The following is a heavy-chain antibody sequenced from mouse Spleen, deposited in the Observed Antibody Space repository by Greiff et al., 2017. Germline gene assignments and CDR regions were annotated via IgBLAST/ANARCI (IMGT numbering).Heavy chain of an antibody. V-gene: IGHV5-9*04. CDR3: ARHVGGDGYFDY. CDR2: ISSGGGNT. CDR1: GFTFSSYT. D-gene: IGHD2-3*01. J-gene: IGHJ4*01. Sequence: EVQVVESGGGLVKPGGSLKLSCAASGFTFSSYTMSWVRQTPAKRLEWVATISSGGGNTYYPDSVKGRFTISRDNARNTLYLQMSSLRSEDTAMYYCARHVGGDGYFDYWGQGTSVTVSS.